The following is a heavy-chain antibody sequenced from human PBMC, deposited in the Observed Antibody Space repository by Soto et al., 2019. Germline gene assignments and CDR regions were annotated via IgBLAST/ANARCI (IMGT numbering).Heavy chain of an antibody. Sequence: SETLSLTCTVSGGSIISSSYYWVWIRQPPGKGPEWIGSIYYSGSTYYNPSLKSRVTISVDTSKNQFSLKLSSVTAADTAVYYCAITMVRGVMVLDPWGQGTLVTVSS. J-gene: IGHJ5*02. V-gene: IGHV4-39*01. D-gene: IGHD3-10*01. CDR1: GGSIISSSYY. CDR3: AITMVRGVMVLDP. CDR2: IYYSGST.